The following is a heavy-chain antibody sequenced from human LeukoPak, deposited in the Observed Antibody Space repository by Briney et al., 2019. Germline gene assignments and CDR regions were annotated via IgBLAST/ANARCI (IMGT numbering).Heavy chain of an antibody. J-gene: IGHJ6*03. Sequence: GGSLRLSCAASWFTVSSDYMSWVRQAPGKGLEWVSVLYSGGTTYYADSVKGRFTISRDNSKNTLFLQMNSLRAEDTAVYYCARGLGSGTYTEYYMDVWGKGTTVTVSS. D-gene: IGHD3-10*01. CDR3: ARGLGSGTYTEYYMDV. CDR2: LYSGGTT. V-gene: IGHV3-53*01. CDR1: WFTVSSDY.